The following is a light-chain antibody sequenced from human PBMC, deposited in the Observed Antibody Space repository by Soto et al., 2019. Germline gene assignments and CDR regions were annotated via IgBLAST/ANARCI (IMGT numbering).Light chain of an antibody. Sequence: EIVLTQSPGTLSLSPGERATPSCRASQSVSSSYLAWYQQKPGQAPRLLIYGASSRATGIPDRFSGSGSGTDFTLTISRLEPEDFAVYYCQQYGSSFTWTFGQGTKVEIK. V-gene: IGKV3-20*01. J-gene: IGKJ1*01. CDR2: GAS. CDR1: QSVSSSY. CDR3: QQYGSSFTWT.